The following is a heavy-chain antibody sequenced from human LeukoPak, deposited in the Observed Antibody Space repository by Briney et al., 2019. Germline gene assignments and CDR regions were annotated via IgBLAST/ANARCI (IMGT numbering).Heavy chain of an antibody. V-gene: IGHV3-30*18. D-gene: IGHD6-6*01. J-gene: IGHJ4*02. CDR1: GFTFSSYG. CDR2: ISYDGSNK. CDR3: AKDRSAARPDPYYFDY. Sequence: GGSLRLSCAASGFTFSSYGMHWVRQARGKGLEWVAVISYDGSNKYYADSVKGRFTISRDNSKNTLYLQMNSLRAEDTAVYYCAKDRSAARPDPYYFDYWGQGTLVTVSS.